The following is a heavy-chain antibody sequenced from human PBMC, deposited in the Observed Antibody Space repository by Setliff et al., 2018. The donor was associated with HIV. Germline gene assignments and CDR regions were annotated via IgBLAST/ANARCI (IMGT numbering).Heavy chain of an antibody. J-gene: IGHJ4*02. CDR2: IIPIFGTA. CDR1: GGTFTNYA. CDR3: ARDKGIREAASLDY. Sequence: SVKVSCKASGGTFTNYAISWVRQAPGQGLEWMGGIIPIFGTANYAQKFQGRVTITADESTATAYIELSSLTSQDTAVYYCARDKGIREAASLDYWGQGSLVTVSS. D-gene: IGHD6-13*01. V-gene: IGHV1-69*13.